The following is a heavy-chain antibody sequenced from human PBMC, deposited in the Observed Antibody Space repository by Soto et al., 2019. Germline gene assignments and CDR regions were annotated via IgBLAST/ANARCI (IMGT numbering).Heavy chain of an antibody. CDR2: IYYSGST. CDR3: AYLHIPALRYFDWLLTDY. CDR1: GGSISSSSYY. D-gene: IGHD3-9*01. V-gene: IGHV4-39*01. J-gene: IGHJ4*02. Sequence: QLQLQESGPGLVKPSETLSLTCTVSGGSISSSSYYWGWIRQPPGKGLEWIGSIYYSGSTYYNPSLKSRVTISVDTSKNQFSLKLSSVTAADTAVYYCAYLHIPALRYFDWLLTDYWGQGTLVTVSS.